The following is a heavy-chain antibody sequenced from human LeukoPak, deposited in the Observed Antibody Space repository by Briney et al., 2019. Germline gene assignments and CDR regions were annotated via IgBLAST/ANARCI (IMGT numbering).Heavy chain of an antibody. J-gene: IGHJ4*02. D-gene: IGHD3-9*01. V-gene: IGHV4-34*01. CDR1: GESFNGYY. CDR2: INHSGGT. CDR3: ARKGHYDTLTGFDY. Sequence: SETLSLTCAVYGESFNGYYWSWIRQPPGKGLEWIGEINHSGGTNYNPSLKSRVTISVDTSKNQFSPKLSSVTAADTAVYYCARKGHYDTLTGFDYWGQGILVTVSS.